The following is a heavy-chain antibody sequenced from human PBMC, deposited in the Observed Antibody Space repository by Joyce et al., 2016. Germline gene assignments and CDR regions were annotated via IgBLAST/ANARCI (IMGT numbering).Heavy chain of an antibody. CDR2: IYSAGST. D-gene: IGHD3-22*01. Sequence: EVQLVESGGGLIQPGGSLRLSWAASGFRVRSNYMTWVRQAPGKGPDWVSVIYSAGSTYYADSVKGRFTISRDNSKNTLSLQMNSLRAEDTAVYYCARELPTNYYDSSGYLDYWGLGTLVTVSS. V-gene: IGHV3-53*01. CDR3: ARELPTNYYDSSGYLDY. CDR1: GFRVRSNY. J-gene: IGHJ4*02.